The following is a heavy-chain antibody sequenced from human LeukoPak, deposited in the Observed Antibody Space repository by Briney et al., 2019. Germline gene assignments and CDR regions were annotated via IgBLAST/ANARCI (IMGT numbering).Heavy chain of an antibody. CDR2: IYYSGST. V-gene: IGHV4-31*03. D-gene: IGHD6-13*01. Sequence: SETLSLTCTVSGGSISSGGYYWSWIRQHPGKGLEWIGYIYYSGSTYYNPSLKSRVTISVDTSKNQFSLKLSSVTAADTAVYYCARWIAAAGLDYWCQGTLVTVSS. CDR3: ARWIAAAGLDY. J-gene: IGHJ4*02. CDR1: GGSISSGGYY.